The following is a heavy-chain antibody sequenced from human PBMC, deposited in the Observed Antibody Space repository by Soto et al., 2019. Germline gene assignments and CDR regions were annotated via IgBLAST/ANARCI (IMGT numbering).Heavy chain of an antibody. Sequence: TLSLTWTVSGGAVRRVSCYWRWVRQPPGKGLEWIGYIYYSGSTNYNPSLKSRVTISVDTSKNQFSLKLSSVTAADTAVYYCARAYSRDEIDYWGQGTLVTVSS. J-gene: IGHJ4*02. CDR1: GGAVRRVSCY. V-gene: IGHV4-61*01. CDR2: IYYSGST. CDR3: ARAYSRDEIDY. D-gene: IGHD2-15*01.